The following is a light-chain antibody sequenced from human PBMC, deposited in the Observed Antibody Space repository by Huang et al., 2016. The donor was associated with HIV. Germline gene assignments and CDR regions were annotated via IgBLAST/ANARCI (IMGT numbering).Light chain of an antibody. CDR2: GAS. J-gene: IGKJ2*01. CDR1: QNISNNY. V-gene: IGKV3-20*01. CDR3: QQYDSSPTT. Sequence: EIVLTQSPGVLSLSPGERATLTCRAGQNISNNYLAWYQTKPGQAPSRLSYGASSRATGVPDRFSGSGYGTEFTLTITRLGPEDCAVFFCQQYDSSPTTFGQGTNLEIK.